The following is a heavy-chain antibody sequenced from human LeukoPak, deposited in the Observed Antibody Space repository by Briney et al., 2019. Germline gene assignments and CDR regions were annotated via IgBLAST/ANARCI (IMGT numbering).Heavy chain of an antibody. V-gene: IGHV3-23*01. CDR1: GFTLSSYA. D-gene: IGHD2-2*02. Sequence: GGSLSLSCAASGFTLSSYAVSWVRHAPGKGLEWVSSISGSGSNTYYADSVEGRFTISRDNSKNTLYLQMNSLRAEDTAVYYCAKDLGGPAPTPYGTDVWGQATTVTVSS. J-gene: IGHJ6*02. CDR2: ISGSGSNT. CDR3: AKDLGGPAPTPYGTDV.